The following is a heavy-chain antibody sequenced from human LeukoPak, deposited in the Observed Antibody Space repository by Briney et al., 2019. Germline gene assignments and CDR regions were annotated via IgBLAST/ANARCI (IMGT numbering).Heavy chain of an antibody. CDR2: IRYGGSHQ. Sequence: GGSLRLSCAASGFSFGSYGMHWVRQAPGKGLEWVAFIRYGGSHQFYADSVRGRFTISRANPKNTLYLQMNSLRGENTAVYFCARDSGTWFYLQDWGQGTLVTVSS. D-gene: IGHD2/OR15-2a*01. V-gene: IGHV3-30*02. CDR1: GFSFGSYG. J-gene: IGHJ1*01. CDR3: ARDSGTWFYLQD.